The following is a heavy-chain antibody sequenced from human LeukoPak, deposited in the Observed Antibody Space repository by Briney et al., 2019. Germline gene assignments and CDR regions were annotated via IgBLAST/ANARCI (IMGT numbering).Heavy chain of an antibody. CDR3: ARGSGRNYYYYMDV. D-gene: IGHD2-15*01. CDR1: GFTVSSNY. V-gene: IGHV3-66*02. Sequence: GGSLRLSCAASGFTVSSNYMSWVRQAPGKGLEWVSVIYSGGSTYYADSVKGRFTISRDNSKNTLYLQMNSLRAEDTAVYYCARGSGRNYYYYMDVWGKGTTVTVSS. CDR2: IYSGGST. J-gene: IGHJ6*03.